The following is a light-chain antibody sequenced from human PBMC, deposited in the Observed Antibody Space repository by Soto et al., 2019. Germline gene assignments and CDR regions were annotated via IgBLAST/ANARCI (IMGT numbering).Light chain of an antibody. CDR1: QSVNSW. V-gene: IGKV1-5*03. CDR3: QNYDYSPWT. Sequence: IQMTHSPSTLSASLGDIVAITGRAIQSVNSWVAWYQQKPGRAPKVLIHKASSLQSGVPSRFSGSGSGTEFTLTISSLQPDDFATYYCQNYDYSPWTFGQGTKVDIK. J-gene: IGKJ1*01. CDR2: KAS.